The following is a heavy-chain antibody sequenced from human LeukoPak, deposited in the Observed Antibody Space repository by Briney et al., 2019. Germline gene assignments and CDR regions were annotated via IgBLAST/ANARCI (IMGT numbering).Heavy chain of an antibody. Sequence: SETLSLTCTVSGXSISSYYGTWIRQPPGKGLEWIVYIYYSGSTNYSPSLKSRVTISVDTSKTQFSLNLTSVTVADTAVYYCARAPGRLRSLDYWGQGTLVTVSS. CDR1: GXSISSYY. CDR3: ARAPGRLRSLDY. CDR2: IYYSGST. D-gene: IGHD3-10*01. J-gene: IGHJ4*02. V-gene: IGHV4-59*01.